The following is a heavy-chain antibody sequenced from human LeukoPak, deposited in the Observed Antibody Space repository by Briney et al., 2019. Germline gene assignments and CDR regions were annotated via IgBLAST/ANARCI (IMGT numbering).Heavy chain of an antibody. CDR1: GGSTSNSF. V-gene: IGHV4-4*07. CDR3: ARALGGCGGTCAFDY. D-gene: IGHD2-15*01. Sequence: PSETLSLTCTVSGGSTSNSFWSWIRHPAGKGREWIGRIYTDGSTNSNPSLRSRLTMSLETSNNQVSLKLTSVTAADTAVYFCARALGGCGGTCAFDYWGQGILVTVSS. J-gene: IGHJ4*02. CDR2: IYTDGST.